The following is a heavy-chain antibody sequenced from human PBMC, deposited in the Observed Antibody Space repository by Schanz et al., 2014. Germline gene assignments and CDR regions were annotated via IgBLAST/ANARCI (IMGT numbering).Heavy chain of an antibody. D-gene: IGHD5-12*01. CDR2: VYMSAAST. CDR3: ARDEGRDGYNLAFDV. V-gene: IGHV3-23*04. CDR1: GFTFSNHA. J-gene: IGHJ3*01. Sequence: EVQLVESGGGLVQPGGSLRLSCETSGFTFSNHAMSWVRQAPGKGLEWVSTVYMSAASTRYADSVKGRFIISRDSSKNTLFLQMNSLRPEDTALYFCARDEGRDGYNLAFDVWGHGTLVTVSS.